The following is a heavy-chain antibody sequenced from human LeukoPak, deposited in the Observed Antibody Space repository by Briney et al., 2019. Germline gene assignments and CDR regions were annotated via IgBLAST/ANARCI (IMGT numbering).Heavy chain of an antibody. D-gene: IGHD3-10*02. V-gene: IGHV4-39*01. CDR3: ARTRMFGDDAFDI. Sequence: SETLPLTCTVSGASVSSSSYYWEWIRQPPGKGLEWVGSIFYSGSTSYNPSLKSRVTMSVDTSKNQFSLRLNSVTATDTAVYYCARTRMFGDDAFDIWGQGTMVTVSS. CDR2: IFYSGST. J-gene: IGHJ3*02. CDR1: GASVSSSSYY.